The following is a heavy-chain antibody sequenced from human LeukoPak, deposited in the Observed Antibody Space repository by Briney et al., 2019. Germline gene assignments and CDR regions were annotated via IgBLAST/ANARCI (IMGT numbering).Heavy chain of an antibody. V-gene: IGHV3-74*01. Sequence: PGGSLRLSCAASGFSFHTYWMYWVRQAPGKGLVGVSHINSDGSIVNYEDSVKGRFTISRDNAKNTLYLQMNSLGADDTALYFCSRGRNWDDGDYWGQGTLVTVSS. CDR2: INSDGSIV. D-gene: IGHD1-1*01. CDR3: SRGRNWDDGDY. CDR1: GFSFHTYW. J-gene: IGHJ4*02.